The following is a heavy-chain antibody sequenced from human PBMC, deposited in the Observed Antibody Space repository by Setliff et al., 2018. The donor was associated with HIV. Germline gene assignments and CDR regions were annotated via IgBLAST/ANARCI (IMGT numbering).Heavy chain of an antibody. CDR3: AKVGSFDLLAGYPIYFDF. D-gene: IGHD3-9*01. Sequence: GGSLRLSCAASGFTFSDYYMSWIRQAPGKGLEWVSAISGHGGGTYYADSVEGRFTISRDNSKSTLYLQLGSLRAEDTAIYYCAKVGSFDLLAGYPIYFDFWGQGTLVTVS. CDR2: ISGHGGGT. J-gene: IGHJ4*02. CDR1: GFTFSDYY. V-gene: IGHV3-23*01.